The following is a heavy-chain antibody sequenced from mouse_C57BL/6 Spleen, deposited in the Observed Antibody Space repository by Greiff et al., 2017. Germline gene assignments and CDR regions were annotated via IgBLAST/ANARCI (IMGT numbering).Heavy chain of an antibody. CDR3: ARGYYGSSSGAMDY. V-gene: IGHV1-82*01. CDR2: IYPGDGDT. J-gene: IGHJ4*01. D-gene: IGHD1-1*01. CDR1: GYAFSSSW. Sequence: QVQLKQSGPELVKPGASVKISCKASGYAFSSSWMNWVKQRPGKGLEWIGRIYPGDGDTNYNGKFKGKATLTADKSSSTAYMQLSSLTSEDSAVYFCARGYYGSSSGAMDYWGQGTSVTVSS.